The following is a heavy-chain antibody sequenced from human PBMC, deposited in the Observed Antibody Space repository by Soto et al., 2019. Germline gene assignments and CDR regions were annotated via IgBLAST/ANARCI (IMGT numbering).Heavy chain of an antibody. CDR3: PMVDNYVTPTPQDV. V-gene: IGHV1-18*01. J-gene: IGHJ6*02. Sequence: QVQLVQSGDEMKKPGASVRVSCKASGYIFVNYGIAWVRQAPGQGLEWMGWISPYTGDTDSASKIQGRLTMTTDTXPITAYMELGSLTSDDTAVYYCPMVDNYVTPTPQDVWGQGTTVTVSS. D-gene: IGHD3-16*01. CDR2: ISPYTGDT. CDR1: GYIFVNYG.